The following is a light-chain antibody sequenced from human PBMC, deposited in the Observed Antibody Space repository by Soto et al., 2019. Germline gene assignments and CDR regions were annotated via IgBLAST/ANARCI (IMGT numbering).Light chain of an antibody. CDR2: WAS. CDR3: QQYYSTPSPT. CDR1: QSVLFSSNNKNY. J-gene: IGKJ4*01. V-gene: IGKV4-1*01. Sequence: DIVMTQSPDSLAVSLGERATINCKSSQSVLFSSNNKNYLAWYQQKPGQPPKLLISWASTRESGVPDRFSGSGPETDFTLTISSLQAEDVAVYHCQQYYSTPSPTFGGGTKVEIK.